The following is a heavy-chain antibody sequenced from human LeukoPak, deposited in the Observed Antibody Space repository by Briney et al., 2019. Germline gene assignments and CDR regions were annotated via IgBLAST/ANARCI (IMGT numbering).Heavy chain of an antibody. CDR3: YGRYNWFDP. CDR2: ISYDGSNK. J-gene: IGHJ5*02. V-gene: IGHV3-30*03. Sequence: GGSLRLSCAASGFTFSSYGMHWVRQAPGKGLEWVAVISYDGSNKYYADSVKGRFTISRDNAKNSLYLQMNSLRAEDTAVYYCYGRYNWFDPWGQGTLVTVSS. CDR1: GFTFSSYG. D-gene: IGHD3-10*02.